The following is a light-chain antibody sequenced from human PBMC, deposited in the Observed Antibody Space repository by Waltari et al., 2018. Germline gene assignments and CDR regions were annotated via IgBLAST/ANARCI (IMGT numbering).Light chain of an antibody. Sequence: QSALTQPRSVSGSPGQSVTISCTGTSSDVGGYNYVSWYQQHPGKAPKLMIYDVSKRPSGVPDRCSGSKSGNTAYLTISGRQAEDEADYYCCSYAGSYTLVFGGGTKLTVL. V-gene: IGLV2-11*01. CDR2: DVS. CDR1: SSDVGGYNY. CDR3: CSYAGSYTLV. J-gene: IGLJ2*01.